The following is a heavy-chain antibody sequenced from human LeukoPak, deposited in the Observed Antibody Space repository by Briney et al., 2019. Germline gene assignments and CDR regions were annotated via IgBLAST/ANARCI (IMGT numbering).Heavy chain of an antibody. D-gene: IGHD2-2*01. CDR2: IIPIFGTA. CDR1: GGTFSSYA. CDR3: ARVFCSSTSCPFDY. J-gene: IGHJ4*02. Sequence: GASVKVSCKASGGTFSSYAISWVRQAPGQGLEWMGGIIPIFGTANYAQKFQGRVTITTDESTSTAYMELSSLRSEDTAVYYCARVFCSSTSCPFDYWGLGTLVTVSS. V-gene: IGHV1-69*05.